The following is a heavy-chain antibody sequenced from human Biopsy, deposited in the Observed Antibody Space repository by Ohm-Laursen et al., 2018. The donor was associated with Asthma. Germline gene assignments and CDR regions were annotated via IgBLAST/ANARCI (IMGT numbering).Heavy chain of an antibody. J-gene: IGHJ3*02. CDR2: INAGNGNT. CDR1: GYTFINYA. V-gene: IGHV1-3*01. CDR3: ARTYFDFLTGQVHDAFAM. Sequence: SVKVSCKASGYTFINYAIHWVRQAPGQRLEWMGWINAGNGNTKYSQKVQGRVTITRDTSASTAYMDLSSLRSEDTAVYYCARTYFDFLTGQVHDAFAMWGQGTVVTVSS. D-gene: IGHD3-9*01.